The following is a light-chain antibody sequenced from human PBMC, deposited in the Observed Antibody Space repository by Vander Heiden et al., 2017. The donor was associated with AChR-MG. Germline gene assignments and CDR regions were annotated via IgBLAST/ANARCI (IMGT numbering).Light chain of an antibody. CDR1: ASVSSSY. Sequence: ESVLPMSPGTLSLSAGEGASLTCSDSASVSSSYLAWYQQKPGQAPKLLIYAASSMATGIPYRFSGSGSGTDFTLTISRLEPEDFAAYYCQQYGSSLWTFGQGTKVEIK. J-gene: IGKJ1*01. CDR2: AAS. CDR3: QQYGSSLWT. V-gene: IGKV3-20*01.